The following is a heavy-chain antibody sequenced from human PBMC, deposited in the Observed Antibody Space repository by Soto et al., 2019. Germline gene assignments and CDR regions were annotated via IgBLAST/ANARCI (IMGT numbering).Heavy chain of an antibody. V-gene: IGHV3-30*18. CDR3: AKNRVYSGSYPHPVDY. CDR2: ISYDGSNK. D-gene: IGHD1-26*01. CDR1: GFTFSSYG. J-gene: IGHJ4*02. Sequence: PGGSLRLSCAASGFTFSSYGMHWVRQAPGKGLEWVAVISYDGSNKYYADSVKGRFTISRDNSKNTLYLQMNSLRAEDTAVYYCAKNRVYSGSYPHPVDYWGQGTLVTVS.